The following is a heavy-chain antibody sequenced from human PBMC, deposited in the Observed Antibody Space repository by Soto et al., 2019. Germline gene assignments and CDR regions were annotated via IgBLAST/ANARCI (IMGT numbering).Heavy chain of an antibody. J-gene: IGHJ4*02. V-gene: IGHV3-74*01. CDR2: INSDGSST. D-gene: IGHD6-6*01. CDR3: ASGGSSLNFDS. Sequence: GGPLRLSCAASGFTFRSYWMQWVRQAPGKGLVWVSWINSDGSSTSYADSVKGRFTISRDNAKNTLYLQMNSLRAEDTAVYYCASGGSSLNFDSWGQGTLVTV. CDR1: GFTFRSYW.